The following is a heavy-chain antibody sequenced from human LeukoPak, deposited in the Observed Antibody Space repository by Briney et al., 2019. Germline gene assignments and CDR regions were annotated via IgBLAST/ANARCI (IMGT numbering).Heavy chain of an antibody. CDR2: IYPGDSHT. CDR3: ARTRTTVVTRNWYFDL. D-gene: IGHD4-23*01. Sequence: GESLKISCKGSGYSFTSYWIGWVRQMPGKGLEWMGIIYPGDSHTRYSPSFQGQVPLSADKSISTAYLQWSSLKASDTAMYYCARTRTTVVTRNWYFDLWGRGTLVTVSS. CDR1: GYSFTSYW. J-gene: IGHJ2*01. V-gene: IGHV5-51*01.